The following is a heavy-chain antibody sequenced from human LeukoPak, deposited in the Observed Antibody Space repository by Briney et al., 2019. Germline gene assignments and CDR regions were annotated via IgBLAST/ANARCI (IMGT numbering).Heavy chain of an antibody. CDR3: ARGGLWNGGTYSVDF. V-gene: IGHV3-74*01. J-gene: IGHJ4*02. Sequence: GGSLRLSCAASGFTFSSYWMPWVRQAPGKGLVWVSHISRDGSGITFADSLKGRFTISRDNAKNTLYLQINSLRAEDTAMYFCARGGLWNGGTYSVDFWGQGTLATVSS. D-gene: IGHD1-26*01. CDR1: GFTFSSYW. CDR2: ISRDGSGI.